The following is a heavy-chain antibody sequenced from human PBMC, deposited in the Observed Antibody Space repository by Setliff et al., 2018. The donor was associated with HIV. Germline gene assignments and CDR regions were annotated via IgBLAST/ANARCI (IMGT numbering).Heavy chain of an antibody. Sequence: SETLSLTCTVSDSGTYYWSWIRQPAGKGLEWIGRVSSRGDTNYNPSLKSRVTMSVDTSKNQFSLKLTSVTASDTAVYYCARIFGDQGYYYGMDVWGQGTTVTVS. CDR1: DSGTYY. V-gene: IGHV4-4*07. D-gene: IGHD3-3*01. CDR2: VSSRGDT. J-gene: IGHJ6*02. CDR3: ARIFGDQGYYYGMDV.